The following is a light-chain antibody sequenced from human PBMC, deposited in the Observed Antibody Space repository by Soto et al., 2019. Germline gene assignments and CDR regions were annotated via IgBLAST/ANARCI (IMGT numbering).Light chain of an antibody. CDR2: TAS. CDR3: QQYGGSPMYT. CDR1: LSISNTF. J-gene: IGKJ2*01. Sequence: EIVLTQSPGTLSLSPGERATLSCRASLSISNTFLAWYQQKPGQAPRLLIYTASRRAPGIPDRFIGSGSGTDFTLTINTLQPEDSAVYYCQQYGGSPMYTFGQGTKLEIK. V-gene: IGKV3-20*01.